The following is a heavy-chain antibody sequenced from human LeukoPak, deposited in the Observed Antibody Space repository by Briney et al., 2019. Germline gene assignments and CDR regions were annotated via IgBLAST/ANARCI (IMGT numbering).Heavy chain of an antibody. CDR3: ARGGNAFDI. J-gene: IGHJ3*02. D-gene: IGHD1-26*01. CDR2: IYYSGNT. V-gene: IGHV4-59*12. Sequence: SETLSLTCTVSGGSISNYYWSWIRQPPGKGLEWIGYIYYSGNTNYNPSLKSRVTISVDTSKNQFSLKLSSVTAADTAVYYCARGGNAFDIWGQGTMVTVSS. CDR1: GGSISNYY.